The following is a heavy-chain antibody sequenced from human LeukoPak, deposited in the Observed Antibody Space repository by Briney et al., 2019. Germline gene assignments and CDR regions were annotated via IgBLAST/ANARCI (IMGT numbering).Heavy chain of an antibody. Sequence: ASVKVSCKASGYTFTGYYMHWVRQAPGQGLEWMGWINPNSGGTNYAQKFQGRVTMTRDTSISTAYMELSRLRSDDTAVYYCARALPVFSSGWFVYFGYWGQGTLVTVSS. CDR2: INPNSGGT. V-gene: IGHV1-2*02. CDR3: ARALPVFSSGWFVYFGY. CDR1: GYTFTGYY. D-gene: IGHD6-19*01. J-gene: IGHJ4*02.